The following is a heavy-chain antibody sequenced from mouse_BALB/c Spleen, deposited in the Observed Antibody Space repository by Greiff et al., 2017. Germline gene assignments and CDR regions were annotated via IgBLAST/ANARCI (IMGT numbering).Heavy chain of an antibody. V-gene: IGHV1-5*01. J-gene: IGHJ2*01. CDR2: IYPGNSDT. D-gene: IGHD1-3*01. CDR3: TRLNFPYYFDY. CDR1: GYTFTSYW. Sequence: VQLQQSGTVLARPGASVKMSCKASGYTFTSYWMHWVKQRPGQGLEWIGAIYPGNSDTSYNQKFKGKAKLTAVTSTSTAYMELSSLTNEDSAVYYCTRLNFPYYFDYWGQGTTLTVSS.